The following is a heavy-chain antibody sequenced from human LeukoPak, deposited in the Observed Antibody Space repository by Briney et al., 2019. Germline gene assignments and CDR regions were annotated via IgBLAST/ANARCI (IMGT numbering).Heavy chain of an antibody. CDR2: ISGSGGST. J-gene: IGHJ3*02. V-gene: IGHV3-23*01. D-gene: IGHD3-10*01. Sequence: PGGSLRLSSADPGVTRIRYAMNWVRQAPGKGLEWVSVISGSGGSTYYADSVKGRFTISTDNSKNTLYLQMNSLRAEDTAVYYCSLSGDNDAFDIWGQGTKVTVSS. CDR3: SLSGDNDAFDI. CDR1: GVTRIRYA.